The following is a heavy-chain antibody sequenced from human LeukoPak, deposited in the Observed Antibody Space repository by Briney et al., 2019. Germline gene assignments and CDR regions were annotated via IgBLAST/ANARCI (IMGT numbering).Heavy chain of an antibody. CDR3: ARDIGLKYYFDY. D-gene: IGHD1-26*01. CDR1: GGSISSGGYY. CDR2: IYYSGST. Sequence: SETLSLTCTVSGGSISSGGYYWSWIRQHPGKGLEWIGYIYYSGSTYYNPSLKSRVTISVDTSKNQFSLKLSSVTAADTAVYYCARDIGLKYYFDYWGQGTLVTVSS. V-gene: IGHV4-31*03. J-gene: IGHJ4*02.